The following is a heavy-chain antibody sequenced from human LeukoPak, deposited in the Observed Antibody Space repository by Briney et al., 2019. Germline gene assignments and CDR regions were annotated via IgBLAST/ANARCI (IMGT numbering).Heavy chain of an antibody. V-gene: IGHV4-30-2*01. CDR1: GFTVSSNY. J-gene: IGHJ3*02. CDR2: IYHSGST. CDR3: ARSFEIVVVPAALDAFDI. Sequence: LRLSCAASGFTVSSNYMSWVRQPPGKGLEWIGYIYHSGSTYYNPSLKSRVTISVDRSKNQFSLKLSSVTAADTAVYYCARSFEIVVVPAALDAFDIWGQGTMVTVSS. D-gene: IGHD2-2*01.